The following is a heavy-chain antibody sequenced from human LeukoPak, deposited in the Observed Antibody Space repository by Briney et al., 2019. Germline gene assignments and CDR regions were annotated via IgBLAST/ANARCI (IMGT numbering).Heavy chain of an antibody. J-gene: IGHJ4*02. CDR3: ARGADYYDSSGYDY. CDR1: GFTFSSYS. CDR2: ISSSSSTI. Sequence: GGSLRLSCAASGFTFSSYSMNWVRQAPGKGLEWVSYISSSSSTIYYVDSVKGRFTISRDNAKNSLYLQMNSLRAEDTAVYYCARGADYYDSSGYDYWGQGTLVTVSS. D-gene: IGHD3-22*01. V-gene: IGHV3-48*04.